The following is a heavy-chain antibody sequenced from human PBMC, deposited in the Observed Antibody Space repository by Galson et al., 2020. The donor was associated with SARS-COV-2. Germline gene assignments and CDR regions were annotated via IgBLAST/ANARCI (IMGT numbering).Heavy chain of an antibody. D-gene: IGHD5-12*01. V-gene: IGHV3-23*01. CDR3: AKGDVDSDY. Sequence: GESLKISCAASGFTFSSYAMSWVRQAPGKGLEWVSAISGSGGSTYYADSVKGRFTISRDNSKNTLYLQMNSLRAEDTAVYYCAKGDVDSDYWGQGTLVTVSS. CDR2: ISGSGGST. J-gene: IGHJ4*02. CDR1: GFTFSSYA.